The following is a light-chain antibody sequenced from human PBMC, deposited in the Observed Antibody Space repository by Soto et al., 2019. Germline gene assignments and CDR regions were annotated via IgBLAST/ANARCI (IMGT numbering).Light chain of an antibody. CDR3: QRYDGAPKT. CDR1: RVINNN. J-gene: IGKJ1*01. CDR2: AAS. V-gene: IGKV1-27*01. Sequence: DFQMTQSPSSLTASVGDRVTITCRASRVINNNLAWYQQKPGKVPELLIYAASTLQTGVPSRFSGSGYGTDFTLTITSLQPEDVATYYCQRYDGAPKTSGQGTKVEIK.